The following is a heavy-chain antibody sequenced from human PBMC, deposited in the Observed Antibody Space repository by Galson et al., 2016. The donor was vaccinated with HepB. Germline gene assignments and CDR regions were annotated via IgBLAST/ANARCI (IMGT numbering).Heavy chain of an antibody. D-gene: IGHD3-22*01. J-gene: IGHJ4*02. CDR2: SRNKGSGYST. Sequence: SLRLSCAASGFTFTDYFVDWVRQAPGKRLEWIGRSRNKGSGYSTQYAASVQGRFTMSRDASMNSLYLQMNSLKTEDTAVYYCARLHYDGSVFHPFDCWGQGTLVTVSS. CDR3: ARLHYDGSVFHPFDC. V-gene: IGHV3-72*01. CDR1: GFTFTDYF.